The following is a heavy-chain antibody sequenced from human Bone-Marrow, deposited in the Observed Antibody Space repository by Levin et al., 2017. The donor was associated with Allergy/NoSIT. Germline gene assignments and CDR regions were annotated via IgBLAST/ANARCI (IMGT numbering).Heavy chain of an antibody. CDR1: GFTFSSYE. D-gene: IGHD2-15*01. J-gene: IGHJ6*03. V-gene: IGHV3-48*03. CDR3: ARAGRYCSGGSHYYYYYMDV. Sequence: GGSLRLSCAASGFTFSSYEMNWVRQAPGKGLEWVSYISSSGSTIYYADSVKGRFTISRDNAKNSLYLQMNSLRAEDTAVYYCARAGRYCSGGSHYYYYYMDVWGKGTTVTVSS. CDR2: ISSSGSTI.